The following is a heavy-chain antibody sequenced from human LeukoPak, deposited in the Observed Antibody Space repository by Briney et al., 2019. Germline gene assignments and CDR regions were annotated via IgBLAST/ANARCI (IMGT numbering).Heavy chain of an antibody. D-gene: IGHD2-2*01. CDR2: INPSGGST. V-gene: IGHV1-46*01. J-gene: IGHJ4*02. CDR1: GYTFTSYY. Sequence: ASVKVSCKASGYTFTSYYMHWVRQAPGQGLEWMGIINPSGGSTSYAQKFQGRVTMTRDTSTSTVYMELSSLRSEDTAVYYCARDSEPAAIFGSFDYWGQETLVTVSS. CDR3: ARDSEPAAIFGSFDY.